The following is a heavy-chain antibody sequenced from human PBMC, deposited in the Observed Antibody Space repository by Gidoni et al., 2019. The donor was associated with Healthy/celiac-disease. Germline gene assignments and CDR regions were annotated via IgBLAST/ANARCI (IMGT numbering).Heavy chain of an antibody. CDR1: GFTVSSYA. J-gene: IGHJ4*02. CDR3: ARDGGNFDY. Sequence: QVQLVESGGGVVQPGRSLRLSCAASGFTVSSYAMHWVRQAPGKGLEWVAVISYDGSNKYYADSVKGRFTISRDNSKNTLYLQMNSLRAEDTAVYYCARDGGNFDYWGQGTLVTVSS. D-gene: IGHD3-16*01. V-gene: IGHV3-30-3*01. CDR2: ISYDGSNK.